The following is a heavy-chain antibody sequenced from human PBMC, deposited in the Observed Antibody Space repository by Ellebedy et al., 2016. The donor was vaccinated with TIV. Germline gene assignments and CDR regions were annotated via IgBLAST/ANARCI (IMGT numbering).Heavy chain of an antibody. J-gene: IGHJ4*02. D-gene: IGHD6-19*01. CDR1: GFTFDDYA. CDR3: AKDISSGWYYFDY. CDR2: ISWNSGST. V-gene: IGHV3-9*01. Sequence: SLKISCAASGFTFDDYAMHWVRQGPGKGLEWVSGISWNSGSTGYADSAKGRFTISRDNAKNSLYLQMNSLRAEDTALYYCAKDISSGWYYFDYWGQGTLVTVSS.